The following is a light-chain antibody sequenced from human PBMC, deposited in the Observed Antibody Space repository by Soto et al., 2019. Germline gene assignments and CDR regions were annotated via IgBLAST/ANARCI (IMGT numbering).Light chain of an antibody. Sequence: EIVLTQSPGTLSLSPGERATLSCRASQSVSSSYLAWYQQKPGQAPRLLIYGASSRATGIPDRFSGSVSGTAFPLTISRLEPKDFAVYYCQQYRSSPPWTFCQGTKVEIK. CDR2: GAS. V-gene: IGKV3-20*01. J-gene: IGKJ1*01. CDR1: QSVSSSY. CDR3: QQYRSSPPWT.